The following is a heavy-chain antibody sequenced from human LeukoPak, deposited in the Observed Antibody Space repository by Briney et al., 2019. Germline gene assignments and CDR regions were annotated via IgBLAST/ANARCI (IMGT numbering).Heavy chain of an antibody. CDR3: ARAGGSYDYYQYMDV. D-gene: IGHD1-26*01. J-gene: IGHJ6*03. CDR2: LNADGSTT. V-gene: IGHV3-74*01. Sequence: PGGSLRLSCAASGFTFNNYWMHWVRQAPGKGLVWVSGLNADGSTTPYADSVKGRFTISRDNAKNTLYLQMDSLRAEDTAVYYCARAGGSYDYYQYMDVWGKGTTVTVS. CDR1: GFTFNNYW.